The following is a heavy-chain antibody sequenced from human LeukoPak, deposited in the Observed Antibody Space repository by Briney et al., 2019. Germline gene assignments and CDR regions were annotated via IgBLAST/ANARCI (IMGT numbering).Heavy chain of an antibody. J-gene: IGHJ4*02. V-gene: IGHV3-21*01. D-gene: IGHD2-2*01. Sequence: GSLRLSCAASGFAFSSYSMNWVRQAPGKGLVWVSSISSSSSYIYYADSVKGRFTISRVNAKNSLYLQMNSLRAEDTAVYYCARADRYCSSTSCYAGPDYWGQGTLVTVSS. CDR1: GFAFSSYS. CDR3: ARADRYCSSTSCYAGPDY. CDR2: ISSSSSYI.